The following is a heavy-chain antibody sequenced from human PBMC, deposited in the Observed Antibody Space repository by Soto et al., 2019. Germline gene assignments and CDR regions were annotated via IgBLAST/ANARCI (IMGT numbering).Heavy chain of an antibody. CDR2: IWYDGRNK. D-gene: IGHD2-2*01. J-gene: IGHJ4*02. CDR3: ARDPRCSSTSCPREAFDY. CDR1: GFTFSSYG. V-gene: IGHV3-33*01. Sequence: QVQLVESGGGVVQPGRSLRLSCAASGFTFSSYGMHWVRQAPGKGLEWVAVIWYDGRNKYYADSVKGRFTISRDNSNNTLYLKMNRLRAEDTDVYYCARDPRCSSTSCPREAFDYWGQGTLVTVS.